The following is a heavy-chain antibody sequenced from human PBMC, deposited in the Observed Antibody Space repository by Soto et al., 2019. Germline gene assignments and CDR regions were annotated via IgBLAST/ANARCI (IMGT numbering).Heavy chain of an antibody. Sequence: QVQLVESGGGVVQPGRSLRLSCAASGFTFSSYGMHWVRQAPGKGLEWVAVISYDGSDKYYADSVKGRFTISRDNPKNTLYLQMNSLRREDTAVYYCATLHKGIACRPLVYYYYYGMDVWGQGTTVTVSS. J-gene: IGHJ6*02. V-gene: IGHV3-30*03. CDR3: ATLHKGIACRPLVYYYYYGMDV. CDR2: ISYDGSDK. CDR1: GFTFSSYG. D-gene: IGHD6-6*01.